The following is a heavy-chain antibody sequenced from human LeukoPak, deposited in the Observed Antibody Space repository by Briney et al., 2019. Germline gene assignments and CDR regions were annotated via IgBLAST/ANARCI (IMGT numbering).Heavy chain of an antibody. V-gene: IGHV3-20*01. D-gene: IGHD6-13*01. CDR1: GFTFDDYG. Sequence: GGSLRLSCAASGFTFDDYGMSWVRQAPGKGLEWVSGINWNGGSTGYADSVKGRFTISRDNAKNSLYLQMNSLRAGDTALYHCARDYGYSSSGMDVWGKGTTVTVSS. CDR2: INWNGGST. J-gene: IGHJ6*04. CDR3: ARDYGYSSSGMDV.